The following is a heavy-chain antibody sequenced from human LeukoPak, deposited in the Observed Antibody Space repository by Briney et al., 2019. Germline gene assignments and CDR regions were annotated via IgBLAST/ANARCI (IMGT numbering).Heavy chain of an antibody. J-gene: IGHJ4*02. Sequence: ASVKVSCKASGYTFTGYYMHWVRQAPGQGLELMGWINPNSGGTNYAQKFQGRVTMTRDTSISTAYMELSRLRSDDTAVYYCARGIGYRTPSDYWGQGTLVTVSS. CDR3: ARGIGYRTPSDY. CDR1: GYTFTGYY. V-gene: IGHV1-2*02. D-gene: IGHD5-24*01. CDR2: INPNSGGT.